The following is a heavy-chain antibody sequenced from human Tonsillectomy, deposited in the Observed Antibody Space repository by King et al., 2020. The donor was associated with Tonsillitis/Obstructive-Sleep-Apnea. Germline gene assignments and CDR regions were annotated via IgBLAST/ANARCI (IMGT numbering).Heavy chain of an antibody. J-gene: IGHJ5*02. CDR1: GYSFTNYW. Sequence: VQLVQSGAEVKKPGESLKISCKGSGYSFTNYWIGWVRQMPGKGLEWMGIIYPDDSDIRYSPPFQGQVTISADKSISTAYLQWSSLKASDTAMYYCARPSPGIVAAGVSWGQGTLVTVSS. CDR3: ARPSPGIVAAGVS. CDR2: IYPDDSDI. V-gene: IGHV5-51*03. D-gene: IGHD6-13*01.